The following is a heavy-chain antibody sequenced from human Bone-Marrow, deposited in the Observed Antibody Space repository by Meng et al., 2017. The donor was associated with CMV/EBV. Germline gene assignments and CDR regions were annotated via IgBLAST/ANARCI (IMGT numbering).Heavy chain of an antibody. V-gene: IGHV4-59*01. Sequence: SETLSLTCSVSGDSISSYYWSWIRQTPGKGLEWIGYIHYSGTTSYNPSLKSRVTISVDTSISTAYMELSRLRSDDTAVYYCARLIVAGGNPLDYWGQGTLVTVSS. D-gene: IGHD4-23*01. J-gene: IGHJ4*02. CDR1: GDSISSYY. CDR2: IHYSGTT. CDR3: ARLIVAGGNPLDY.